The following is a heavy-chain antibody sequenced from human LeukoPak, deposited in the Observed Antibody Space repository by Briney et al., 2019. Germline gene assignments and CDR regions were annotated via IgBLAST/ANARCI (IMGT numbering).Heavy chain of an antibody. Sequence: PSETLSLTCTVSGGSISSYYWGWIRQPPGKGLEWIGNIFYSGSTYYSPSLRSRVTISLDTSRNQFSLKLNSVTAADTAVYYCARESQYYYYYYMDVWGKGTTVTVSS. CDR2: IFYSGST. CDR1: GGSISSYY. CDR3: ARESQYYYYYYMDV. J-gene: IGHJ6*03. V-gene: IGHV4-39*07.